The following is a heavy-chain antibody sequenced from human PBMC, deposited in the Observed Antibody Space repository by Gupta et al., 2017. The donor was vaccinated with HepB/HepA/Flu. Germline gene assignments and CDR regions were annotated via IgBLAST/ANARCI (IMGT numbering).Heavy chain of an antibody. V-gene: IGHV3-66*01. CDR1: GLTVSDNY. Sequence: EVQLVDSVGGLVQPGGFLSLYCAASGLTVSDNYMSWVRQAPGKGLEWGALSYSGGATYYADSVKGRFTVSRDSFKNTLSLQMNSLRAEDTAVYFCASDTDSWFRDDHWGQGTLVTVSS. CDR3: ASDTDSWFRDDH. CDR2: SYSGGAT. J-gene: IGHJ1*01. D-gene: IGHD3-10*01.